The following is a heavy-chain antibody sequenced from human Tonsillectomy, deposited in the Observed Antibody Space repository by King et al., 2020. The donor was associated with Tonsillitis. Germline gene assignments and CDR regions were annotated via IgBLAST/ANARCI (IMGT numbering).Heavy chain of an antibody. V-gene: IGHV3-21*01. D-gene: IGHD6-19*01. J-gene: IGHJ5*02. CDR1: GFTFSSYS. CDR3: ARVMDYSSGGMDWFDP. CDR2: ISSSSTYI. Sequence: VQLVESGGGLVKPGGSLRLSCAASGFTFSSYSMNWVRQAPGKGLEWVSSISSSSTYIYYADSVKGRFTISRDNAKNSLCLQMNSLRAEDTAVYYCARVMDYSSGGMDWFDPWGQGTLVTVSS.